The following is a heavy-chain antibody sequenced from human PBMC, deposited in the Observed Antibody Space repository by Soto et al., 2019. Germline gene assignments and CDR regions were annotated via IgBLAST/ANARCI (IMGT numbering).Heavy chain of an antibody. D-gene: IGHD5-12*01. Sequence: GASVKVSCKASGGTFSSYAISWVRLAPGQGLEWMGGIIPIFDTANYAQKFQGRVTITADESTSTAYMELSSLRSEDTAVYYCARINGDGYDKNWFDPWGQGTLVTVSS. CDR2: IIPIFDTA. J-gene: IGHJ5*02. CDR3: ARINGDGYDKNWFDP. CDR1: GGTFSSYA. V-gene: IGHV1-69*13.